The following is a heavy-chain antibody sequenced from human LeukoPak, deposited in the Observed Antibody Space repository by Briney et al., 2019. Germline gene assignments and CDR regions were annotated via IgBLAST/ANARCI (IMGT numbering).Heavy chain of an antibody. J-gene: IGHJ4*02. V-gene: IGHV4-59*01. CDR1: GGSISSYY. CDR3: ARAGISWNPADS. D-gene: IGHD1-1*01. CDR2: IYYSGST. Sequence: SETLSLTCTVSGGSISSYYWSWIRQPPGKGLEWIGYIYYSGSTNYNPSLKSRVTISVDTSKNQFSLKLSSVTAADTAVYYCARAGISWNPADSWGQGTLVTVSS.